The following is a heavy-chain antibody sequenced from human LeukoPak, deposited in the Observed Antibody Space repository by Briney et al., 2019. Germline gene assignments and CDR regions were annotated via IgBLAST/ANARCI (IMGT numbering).Heavy chain of an antibody. V-gene: IGHV1-18*01. J-gene: IGHJ3*02. Sequence: GASVKVSCKASGYTLTSYGISWGRQPPGQGLEGMGGISAYNGNTNYAQKLQGRVTMTTDPSTSPAYMELRSLRSGDKAVYYWARGGDYYDNSGTPDAFDIWGQGTMVTVSS. CDR2: ISAYNGNT. CDR3: ARGGDYYDNSGTPDAFDI. CDR1: GYTLTSYG. D-gene: IGHD3-22*01.